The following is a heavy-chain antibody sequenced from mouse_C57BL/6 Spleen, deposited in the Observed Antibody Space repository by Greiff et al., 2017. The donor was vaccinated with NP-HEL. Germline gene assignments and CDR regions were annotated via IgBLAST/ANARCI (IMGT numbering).Heavy chain of an antibody. Sequence: VQLQQSGPVLVKPGASVKMSCKASGYTFTDYYMNWVKQSYGESLEWIGVINPYNGGTSYNQKFKGKATLTVDTSSSTAYLELNSLTSEDSAVYYCARDATVLNYFDDWGKGTTLTVSS. D-gene: IGHD1-1*01. J-gene: IGHJ2*01. V-gene: IGHV1-19*01. CDR1: GYTFTDYY. CDR2: INPYNGGT. CDR3: ARDATVLNYFDD.